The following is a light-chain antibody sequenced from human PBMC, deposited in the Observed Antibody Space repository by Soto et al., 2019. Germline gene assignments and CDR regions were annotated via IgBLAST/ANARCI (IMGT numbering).Light chain of an antibody. V-gene: IGLV1-40*01. CDR3: QSYDSSLSAAV. J-gene: IGLJ3*02. CDR2: SNS. Sequence: QLVLTQPPSVSGAPGQKVIISCTGSTSNIGAGYDVHWYQQLPGTAPKLLIYSNSNRPSGVPDRLSGSKSGTSASLAITGLQVEEEADYYCQSYDSSLSAAVFGGGTKLTVL. CDR1: TSNIGAGYD.